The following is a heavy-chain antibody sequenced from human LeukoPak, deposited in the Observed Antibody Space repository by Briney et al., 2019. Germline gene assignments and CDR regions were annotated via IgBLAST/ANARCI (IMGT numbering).Heavy chain of an antibody. Sequence: ASVKVSCKASGYTFTSYGISWVRQAPGQGLEWMGWIRAYNGNTNYAQKLQGRVTMTTDTSTSTAYMELRSLRSDDTAVYYCARAAGVDIAVAGDFDYWGQGTLVTVSS. CDR3: ARAAGVDIAVAGDFDY. D-gene: IGHD6-19*01. CDR2: IRAYNGNT. J-gene: IGHJ4*02. CDR1: GYTFTSYG. V-gene: IGHV1-18*01.